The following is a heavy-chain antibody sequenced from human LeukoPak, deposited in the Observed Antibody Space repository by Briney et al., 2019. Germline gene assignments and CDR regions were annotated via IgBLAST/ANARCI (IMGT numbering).Heavy chain of an antibody. CDR1: GFTFSTYA. CDR3: AKVYVWNEYYFDY. CDR2: INHNGGNT. D-gene: IGHD1-1*01. Sequence: GGSLRLSCAASGFTFSTYAMNWVRQPPGKGLEWVSTINHNGGNTYYADSVKGRFTISRDNSKNTLYLQMNSLRAEDTAVYYCAKVYVWNEYYFDYWGQGTLVTVSS. J-gene: IGHJ4*02. V-gene: IGHV3-23*01.